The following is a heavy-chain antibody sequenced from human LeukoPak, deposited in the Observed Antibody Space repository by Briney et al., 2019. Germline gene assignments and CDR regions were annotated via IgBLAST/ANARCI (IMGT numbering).Heavy chain of an antibody. D-gene: IGHD3-10*01. V-gene: IGHV4-59*01. J-gene: IGHJ5*02. Sequence: SETLSLTCTVSGGSISSYYWSWIRQPPGKGLEWIGYIYYSGSTNYNPSLKSRVTISVDTSKNQFSLKLISVTAADTAVYYCARNRRGYGSGSYYRIGGQFDPWGQGTLVTVSS. CDR1: GGSISSYY. CDR2: IYYSGST. CDR3: ARNRRGYGSGSYYRIGGQFDP.